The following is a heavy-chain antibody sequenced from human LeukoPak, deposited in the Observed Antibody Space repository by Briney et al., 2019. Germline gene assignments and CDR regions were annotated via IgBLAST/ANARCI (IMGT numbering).Heavy chain of an antibody. D-gene: IGHD2-2*02. CDR3: ARDLRDIVVVPAAIPVGPGGDYYGMDV. CDR1: GFTFSSYS. J-gene: IGHJ6*02. CDR2: ISSSSSYI. V-gene: IGHV3-21*01. Sequence: GGSLRLSCAASGFTFSSYSMNWARQAPGKGLEWVSSISSSSSYIYYADSVKGRFTISRDNAKNSLYLQMNSLRAEDTAVYYCARDLRDIVVVPAAIPVGPGGDYYGMDVWGQGTTVTVSS.